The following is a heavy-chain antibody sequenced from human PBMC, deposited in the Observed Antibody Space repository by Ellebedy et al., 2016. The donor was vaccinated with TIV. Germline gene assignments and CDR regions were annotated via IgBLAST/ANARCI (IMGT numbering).Heavy chain of an antibody. CDR2: ISGSGGRT. CDR3: ASSQWLVPCRWFDP. J-gene: IGHJ5*02. D-gene: IGHD6-19*01. CDR1: GFTFSSYA. Sequence: PGGSLRLSCAASGFTFSSYAMSWVRQAPGKGLEWVSAISGSGGRTYYADSVKGRFTISRDNSKNTLYLQMNSLRAEDTAVYYCASSQWLVPCRWFDPWGQGTLVTVSS. V-gene: IGHV3-23*01.